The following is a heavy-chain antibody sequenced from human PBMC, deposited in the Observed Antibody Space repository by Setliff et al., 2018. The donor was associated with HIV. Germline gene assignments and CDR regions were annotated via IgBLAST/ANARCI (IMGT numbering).Heavy chain of an antibody. D-gene: IGHD6-6*01. CDR1: GYSISSGYY. J-gene: IGHJ6*03. V-gene: IGHV4-38-2*01. Sequence: SETLSLTCAVSGYSISSGYYWGWIRQPPGKGLEWIGSISHSGSTYYNPSLKSRVTISVDTSKNQFSLKLSSVTAADTAVYYCARPYSSSSYYYYHMDVWGKGTAVTVSS. CDR3: ARPYSSSSYYYYHMDV. CDR2: ISHSGST.